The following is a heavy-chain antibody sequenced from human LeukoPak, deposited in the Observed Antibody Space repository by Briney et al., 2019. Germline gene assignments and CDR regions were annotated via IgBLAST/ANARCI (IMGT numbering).Heavy chain of an antibody. J-gene: IGHJ6*03. CDR2: IKQDGSEK. CDR3: ARALTVTKRSYFYYMDV. D-gene: IGHD4-17*01. V-gene: IGHV3-7*01. Sequence: PGGSLRLSCAASGFTFSSYWMSWVRQAPGKGLEWVANIKQDGSEKYYVDSVKGRFTISRDNAKNPLYLQMNSLRADDTAVYFCARALTVTKRSYFYYMDVWGEGTTVTVSS. CDR1: GFTFSSYW.